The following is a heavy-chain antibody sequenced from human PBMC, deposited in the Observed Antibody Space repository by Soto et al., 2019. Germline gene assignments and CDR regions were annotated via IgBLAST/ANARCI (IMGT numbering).Heavy chain of an antibody. V-gene: IGHV5-51*01. CDR3: ARHRRDYPFDI. D-gene: IGHD3-10*01. CDR2: IYAGDTET. Sequence: PXESLKLSRQCSGYGFTSYLIGLVLQMPGKGLEWMGIIYAGDTETRYSPSFQGLVTISADKSISTAYLQWSSLEASDTAMYYCARHRRDYPFDIWGQGTMVTVSS. J-gene: IGHJ3*02. CDR1: GYGFTSYL.